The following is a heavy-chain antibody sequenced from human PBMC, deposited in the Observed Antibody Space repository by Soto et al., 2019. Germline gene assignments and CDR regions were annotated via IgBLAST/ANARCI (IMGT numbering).Heavy chain of an antibody. CDR1: GGSISSYY. CDR2: IYYSGST. D-gene: IGHD5-12*01. Sequence: KTSETLSLTCTVSGGSISSYYWSWIRQPPGKGLEWIGYIYYSGSTNYNPSLKSRVTISVDTSKNQFSLKLSSVTAADTAVYYCARVYRGDGYNVFSYWGQGTLVTVSS. V-gene: IGHV4-59*01. J-gene: IGHJ4*02. CDR3: ARVYRGDGYNVFSY.